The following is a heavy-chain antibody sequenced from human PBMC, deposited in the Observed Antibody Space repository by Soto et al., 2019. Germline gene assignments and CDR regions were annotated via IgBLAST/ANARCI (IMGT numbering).Heavy chain of an antibody. V-gene: IGHV1-18*01. CDR3: ARDRGYNWNYGWFDP. CDR2: ISAYNGNT. J-gene: IGHJ5*02. CDR1: GYTFTSYG. D-gene: IGHD1-7*01. Sequence: QVQLVQYEAEVKKPGASVMVSCKASGYTFTSYGISWVRQAPGQGLEWLGRISAYNGNTNYAQKLQGRVTMTTDTSTSTAYMQLRSLRSDDTAVYYCARDRGYNWNYGWFDPWGQGTLVTVSS.